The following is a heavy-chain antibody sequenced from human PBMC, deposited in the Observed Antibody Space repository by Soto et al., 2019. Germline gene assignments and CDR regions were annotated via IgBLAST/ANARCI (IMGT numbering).Heavy chain of an antibody. CDR2: ISYDGKEK. V-gene: IGHV3-30*18. Sequence: QVRLVESGGGVVQPGRSLRLSCAASGFNIKSFGMHWVRQAPGKGLEWIAFISYDGKEKQYADSVKGRFTVSTDNSNTLFLQMDGLRGEDTAVYFCAKDLSYGTDWPYFDRRGPGTLVIVSS. J-gene: IGHJ4*02. D-gene: IGHD3-16*01. CDR3: AKDLSYGTDWPYFDR. CDR1: GFNIKSFG.